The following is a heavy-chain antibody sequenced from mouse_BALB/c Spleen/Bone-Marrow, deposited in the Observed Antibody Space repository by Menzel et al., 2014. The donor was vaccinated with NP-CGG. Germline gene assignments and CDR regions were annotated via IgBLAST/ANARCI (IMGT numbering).Heavy chain of an antibody. CDR3: AREGRGYYGSSGAAMDY. CDR2: IWAGGST. J-gene: IGHJ4*01. D-gene: IGHD1-1*01. CDR1: GFSLTSYG. V-gene: IGHV2-9*02. Sequence: QVQLQQSGPGLVSPSQRLSISCTVSGFSLTSYGVHWVRQPPGQGLEWLGAIWAGGSTNYNSALMSRLTISKDNSKSXVFLKMNSLQTDDTAMYYCAREGRGYYGSSGAAMDYWGQGTKVTVSS.